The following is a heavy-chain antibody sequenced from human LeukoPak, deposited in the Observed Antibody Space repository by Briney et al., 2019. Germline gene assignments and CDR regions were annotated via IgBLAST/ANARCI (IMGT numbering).Heavy chain of an antibody. CDR3: ARVDTAMPDAFDI. CDR1: GFTFDDYT. D-gene: IGHD5-18*01. Sequence: GSLRLSCAASGFTFDDYTMHWIRQPAGKGLEWIGRIYTSGSTYYNPSLKSRVTISVDTSKNQFSLKLSSVTAADTAVYYCARVDTAMPDAFDIWGQGTMVTVSS. J-gene: IGHJ3*02. V-gene: IGHV4-4*07. CDR2: IYTSGST.